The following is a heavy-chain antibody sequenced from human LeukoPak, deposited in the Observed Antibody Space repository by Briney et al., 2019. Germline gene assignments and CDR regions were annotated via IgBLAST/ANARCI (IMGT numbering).Heavy chain of an antibody. J-gene: IGHJ5*02. V-gene: IGHV5-51*01. CDR1: GYTFTSYW. Sequence: GESLKISCRGSGYTFTSYWIGWVRQMPGKGLEWMGIIYPGDSDTRYSPSFQGQVTISIDKSISTAYLQWSSLKASDTAMYYCARLPDYYDSREFTWFDPWGQGTLVTVAS. CDR2: IYPGDSDT. D-gene: IGHD3-22*01. CDR3: ARLPDYYDSREFTWFDP.